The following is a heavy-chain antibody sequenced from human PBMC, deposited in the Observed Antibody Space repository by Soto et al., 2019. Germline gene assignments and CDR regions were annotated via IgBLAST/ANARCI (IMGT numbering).Heavy chain of an antibody. CDR2: IYYSGST. CDR3: AKDFTHRSGPTLGMDV. J-gene: IGHJ6*02. Sequence: PSETLSLSCTVSGGSISSGGYSWSWIRQHPGKGLEWIGYIYYSGSTYYNPSLKSRVTISVDTSKSQFSLKLSSVTAADTAVYYCAKDFTHRSGPTLGMDVWGQGTTVTVSS. D-gene: IGHD6-19*01. CDR1: GGSISSGGYS. V-gene: IGHV4-31*03.